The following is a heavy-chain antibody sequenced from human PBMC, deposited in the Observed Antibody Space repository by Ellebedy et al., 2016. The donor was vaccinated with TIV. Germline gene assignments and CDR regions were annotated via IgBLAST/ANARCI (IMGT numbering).Heavy chain of an antibody. Sequence: SETLSLTXAVSGGSISSNWWSWVRQPPGKGLEWIGQIYHSGTTNYNPSLKSRVIMSVDESKSRFSLNLTSVTAADTAVYYCARYIAVPGTYAMDVWGQGTTVTVSS. CDR1: GGSISSNW. D-gene: IGHD6-19*01. V-gene: IGHV4-4*02. CDR3: ARYIAVPGTYAMDV. J-gene: IGHJ6*02. CDR2: IYHSGTT.